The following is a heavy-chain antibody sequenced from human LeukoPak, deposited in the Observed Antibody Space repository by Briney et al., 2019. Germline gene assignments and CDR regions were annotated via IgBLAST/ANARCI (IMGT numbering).Heavy chain of an antibody. V-gene: IGHV1-2*02. CDR1: GYTFTGYY. CDR3: ARDLTNGDDAFDI. D-gene: IGHD2-8*01. J-gene: IGHJ3*02. CDR2: INPNTGVT. Sequence: GASVKVSCKASGYTFTGYYMHWVRQAPGQGLTWMGWINPNTGVTNYAQKFQGRVTMTRATSINTAYMELSRLRSDDTAVYYCARDLTNGDDAFDIWGQGTMVTVSS.